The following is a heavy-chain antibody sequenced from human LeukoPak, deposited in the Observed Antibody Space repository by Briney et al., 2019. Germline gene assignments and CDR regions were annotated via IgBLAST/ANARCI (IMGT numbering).Heavy chain of an antibody. V-gene: IGHV3-23*01. D-gene: IGHD3-10*01. CDR1: GFTFRSYA. J-gene: IGHJ1*01. CDR2: ISGSGGGT. Sequence: GGSLRLSCAASGFTFRSYAMSWARLAPGKGLEWVSTISGSGGGTWYPDSVKGRFTISRNNSKNTLWLPMTSLRAEDTAIYYCAKGSYSGDSSXTGDXXWGQGTLVT. CDR3: AKGSYSGDSSXTGDXX.